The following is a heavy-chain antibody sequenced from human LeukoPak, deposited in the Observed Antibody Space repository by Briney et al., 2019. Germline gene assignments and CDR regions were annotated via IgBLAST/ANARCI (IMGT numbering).Heavy chain of an antibody. CDR2: IWYDGSNK. Sequence: GGSLRLSCAASGFTFSSYGMHWVRQAPGKGLEWVAVIWYDGSNKYYADSVKGRFTISRDNSKNTLYLQMNSLRAEDTAVYYCAKSSYYDSSGYLPSWGQGTLVTVSS. CDR3: AKSSYYDSSGYLPS. J-gene: IGHJ5*02. D-gene: IGHD3-22*01. CDR1: GFTFSSYG. V-gene: IGHV3-30*02.